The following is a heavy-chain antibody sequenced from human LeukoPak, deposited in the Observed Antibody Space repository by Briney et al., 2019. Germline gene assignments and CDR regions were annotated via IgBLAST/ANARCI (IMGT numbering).Heavy chain of an antibody. Sequence: SETLSLTCTVSGGSISSSRYYWGWIRQPPGKGLEWIGSIYYSGSTYYNPSLKSRVTISVDTSKNQLSLKLSSVTAADTAVYYCAGYDFLTGNRFDFWGQGNLVTVSS. CDR2: IYYSGST. CDR1: GGSISSSRYY. CDR3: AGYDFLTGNRFDF. J-gene: IGHJ4*02. V-gene: IGHV4-39*01. D-gene: IGHD3-9*01.